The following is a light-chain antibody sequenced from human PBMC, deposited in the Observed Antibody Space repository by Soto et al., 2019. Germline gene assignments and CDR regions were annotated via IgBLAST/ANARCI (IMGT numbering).Light chain of an antibody. CDR2: DAS. J-gene: IGKJ5*01. Sequence: DIVMTQSPDSLALSLGERATINCKSSESILHSSNNKICLAWYQQKPGQAPRLLIYDASNRATGIPDRFSGSGSGTDFTLEISRVETDDVGIYYCMQSTQLPPTFGQGTRLEIK. CDR1: ESILHSSNNKIC. CDR3: MQSTQLPPT. V-gene: IGKV4-1*01.